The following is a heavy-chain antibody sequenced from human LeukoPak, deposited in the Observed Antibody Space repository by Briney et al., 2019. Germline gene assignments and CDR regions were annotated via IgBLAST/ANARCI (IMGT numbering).Heavy chain of an antibody. Sequence: PSETLSLTCAVYGGSFSGYYWSWIRQPPGKGLEWIGEINHSGSTNYNPSLKSRVTISVDTSKNQFSLKLSSVTAADTAVYYCARRPRGTIAVAGTTTDYWGQGTLVTVSS. J-gene: IGHJ4*02. CDR1: GGSFSGYY. D-gene: IGHD6-19*01. CDR2: INHSGST. V-gene: IGHV4-34*01. CDR3: ARRPRGTIAVAGTTTDY.